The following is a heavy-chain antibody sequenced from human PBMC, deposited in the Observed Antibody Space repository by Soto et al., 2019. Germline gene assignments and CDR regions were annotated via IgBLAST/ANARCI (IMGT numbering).Heavy chain of an antibody. V-gene: IGHV4-30-4*01. D-gene: IGHD7-27*01. CDR2: NYDGGRT. CDR3: ARGPSGDKVDS. CDR1: GGSISTVDYW. Sequence: QVQLQESGPGLVKPSQTLSLTCTVSGGSISTVDYWWSWIRQSPDMGLEWIGHNYDGGRTYNNPSLESRVTMSVDTSKSQLSLTLSSVSAADTAVYYCARGPSGDKVDSWGQGTLVTVSS. J-gene: IGHJ4*02.